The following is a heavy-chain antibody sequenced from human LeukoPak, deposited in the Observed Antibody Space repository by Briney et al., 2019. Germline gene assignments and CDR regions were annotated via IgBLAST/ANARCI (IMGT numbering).Heavy chain of an antibody. CDR2: ISAYNGNT. Sequence: ASVKVSCKASGYTFTSYGISWVRQAPGQGLEWMGWISAYNGNTNYAQKLQGRVTMTTDTSTSTAYMELRSLRSDDTAVYYCARTPLSTYGSGSDYGMDVWGQGTTVTVSS. CDR1: GYTFTSYG. V-gene: IGHV1-18*01. J-gene: IGHJ6*02. D-gene: IGHD3-10*01. CDR3: ARTPLSTYGSGSDYGMDV.